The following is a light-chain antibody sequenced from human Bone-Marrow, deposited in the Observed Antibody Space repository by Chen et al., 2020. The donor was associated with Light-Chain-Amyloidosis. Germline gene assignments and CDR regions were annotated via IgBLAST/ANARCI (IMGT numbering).Light chain of an antibody. J-gene: IGKJ4*01. V-gene: IGKV3-20*01. CDR2: GSS. CDR3: QQYGTSPLT. Sequence: EIVFTQSPGTLSLSRGEGANLSCRASQTISSNYLTWYQQKFGQAPRLLIYGSSSRATGIPDRFTGSGSGTDFTLTINRLEPEDFAMYYCQQYGTSPLTFGGGTKVEIK. CDR1: QTISSNY.